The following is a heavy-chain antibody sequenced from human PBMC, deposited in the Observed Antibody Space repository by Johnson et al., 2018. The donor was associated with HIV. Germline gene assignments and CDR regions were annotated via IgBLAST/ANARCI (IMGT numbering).Heavy chain of an antibody. CDR3: ATSDLEWLFDDGHAFDI. V-gene: IGHV3-23*04. CDR2: ISGSGGST. J-gene: IGHJ3*02. D-gene: IGHD3-3*01. CDR1: GFSVSSKY. Sequence: EQLVESGGGLIQLGGSLRLSCAASGFSVSSKYMSWVRQAPGKGLEWVSAISGSGGSTYYADSVKGRFTISRDNSKNTLYLQMNSLRAEATAVYYCATSDLEWLFDDGHAFDIWGQGTMVTVSS.